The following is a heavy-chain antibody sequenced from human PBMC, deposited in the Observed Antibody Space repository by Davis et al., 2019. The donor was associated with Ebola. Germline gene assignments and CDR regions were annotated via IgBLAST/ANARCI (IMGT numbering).Heavy chain of an antibody. V-gene: IGHV3-73*01. Sequence: GESLKISCAASGFTFSGSAMHWVRQASGKGLEWVGRIRSKANSYATAYAASVKGRFTISRDDSKNTAYLQMNSLRVGDTAVYYCARALEGYTFDYWGQGTVVTVSS. D-gene: IGHD5-18*01. CDR2: IRSKANSYAT. CDR3: ARALEGYTFDY. CDR1: GFTFSGSA. J-gene: IGHJ4*02.